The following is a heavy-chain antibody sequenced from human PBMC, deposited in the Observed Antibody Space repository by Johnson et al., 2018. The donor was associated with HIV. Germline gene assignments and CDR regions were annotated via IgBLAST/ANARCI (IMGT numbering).Heavy chain of an antibody. D-gene: IGHD4-17*01. CDR1: GFTFSNAW. Sequence: VQLVESGGGLVKPGGSLRLSCAASGFTFSNAWMSWVRQAPGKGLAWVGRIKSKTDGGTTDYAAPVKGRFTISRDNAKNSLYLQMNSLTPEDTALYYCARAVTTASGDAFDIWGQGTMVTVSS. J-gene: IGHJ3*02. CDR2: IKSKTDGGTT. CDR3: ARAVTTASGDAFDI. V-gene: IGHV3-15*05.